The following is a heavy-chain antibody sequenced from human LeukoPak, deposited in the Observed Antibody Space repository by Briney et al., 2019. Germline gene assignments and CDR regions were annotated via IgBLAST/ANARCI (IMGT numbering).Heavy chain of an antibody. D-gene: IGHD3-16*02. Sequence: PGGSLRLSCAASGFTFSNAWMSWVRQAPGKGLEWVGRIKSKTDGGTTDYAAPVKGRFTISRDDSKNTLYLQMNSLKTEDTAVYYCTTDLYYDYVWGSYRFDYWGQGTLVTVSS. J-gene: IGHJ4*02. V-gene: IGHV3-15*01. CDR2: IKSKTDGGTT. CDR1: GFTFSNAW. CDR3: TTDLYYDYVWGSYRFDY.